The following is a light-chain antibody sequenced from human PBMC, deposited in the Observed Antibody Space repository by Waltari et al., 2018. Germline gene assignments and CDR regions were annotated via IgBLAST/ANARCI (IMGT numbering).Light chain of an antibody. CDR3: QKYESLPAT. CDR2: HAS. Sequence: SCRASQSGGRYLVWYQQKPGQAPRLLIYHASIRATGIPDRFSGSGSGTDFSLTISRLEPEDFAVYYCQKYESLPATFGQGTKVEI. J-gene: IGKJ1*01. V-gene: IGKV3-20*01. CDR1: QSGGRY.